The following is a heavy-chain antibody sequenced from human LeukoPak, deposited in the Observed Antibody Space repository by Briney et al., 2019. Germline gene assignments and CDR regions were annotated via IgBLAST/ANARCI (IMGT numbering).Heavy chain of an antibody. D-gene: IGHD3-10*01. J-gene: IGHJ4*02. CDR2: VNPDASSI. CDR1: GFTFSNYW. V-gene: IGHV3-74*01. CDR3: ARGGSCGDY. Sequence: GGSLRLSCAASGFTFSNYWMHWVRQVPEKGLVWVSRVNPDASSITYANSVKGRFTSSRDNAKNTLYLQMNRLRVEDTAVYYCARGGSCGDYWGQGILVTVSS.